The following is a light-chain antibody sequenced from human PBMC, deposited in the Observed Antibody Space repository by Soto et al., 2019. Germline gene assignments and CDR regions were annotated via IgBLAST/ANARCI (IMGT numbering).Light chain of an antibody. CDR3: QQYNNWIT. CDR2: QTS. CDR1: QRVNSRY. Sequence: EMRLPQSPGPVSFSSGERATLSCMASQRVNSRYLAWYQQKPGQAPRLLIYQTSTRAAGIPARFSASGSGTEFTLTISSLQSEDFAVYYCQQYNNWITFGQGTRLEI. V-gene: IGKV3D-15*01. J-gene: IGKJ5*01.